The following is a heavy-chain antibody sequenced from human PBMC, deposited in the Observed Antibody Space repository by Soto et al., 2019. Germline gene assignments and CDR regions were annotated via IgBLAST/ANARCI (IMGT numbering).Heavy chain of an antibody. V-gene: IGHV3-72*01. CDR1: GLAFSDHY. CDR3: GGYQYSYGIHV. CDR2: SRNKANSFTT. Sequence: EVQVVESGGGLLQPGGSLRLSCAASGLAFSDHYMDWVRQAPGKGLEWVGRSRNKANSFTTEYAASVNGRFSVSRDDSKNSLFLRMNCLKTEDRAVYYCGGYQYSYGIHVWGQGTTVTVSS. J-gene: IGHJ6*02. D-gene: IGHD5-18*01.